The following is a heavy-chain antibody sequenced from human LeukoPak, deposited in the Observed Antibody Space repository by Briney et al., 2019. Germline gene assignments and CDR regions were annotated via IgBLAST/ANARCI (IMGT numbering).Heavy chain of an antibody. CDR1: GGTFSSHA. CDR3: VGFEYSSSLSRGNFDY. D-gene: IGHD6-6*01. V-gene: IGHV1-69*05. CDR2: IIPIFGTA. J-gene: IGHJ4*02. Sequence: ASVKVSCKASGGTFSSHAISWVRQAPGQGLEWMGGIIPIFGTANYAQKFQGRVTTTTDESTSTAYMELSSLRSEDTAVYYCVGFEYSSSLSRGNFDYWGQGTLVTVSS.